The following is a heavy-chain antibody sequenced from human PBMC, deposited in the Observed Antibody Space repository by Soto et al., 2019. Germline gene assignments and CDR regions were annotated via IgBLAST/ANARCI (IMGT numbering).Heavy chain of an antibody. CDR2: TRNKANSYTT. V-gene: IGHV3-72*01. Sequence: GGSLRLSCATSGFTLSDHYMDWVRQAPGKGLEWVGRTRNKANSYTTEYAASVKGRFTISRDDSKDSLYLQMNSLKTEDTAVYYCARVKSGGIYYFDFWGLGTLVTVSS. J-gene: IGHJ4*02. CDR3: ARVKSGGIYYFDF. CDR1: GFTLSDHY. D-gene: IGHD1-1*01.